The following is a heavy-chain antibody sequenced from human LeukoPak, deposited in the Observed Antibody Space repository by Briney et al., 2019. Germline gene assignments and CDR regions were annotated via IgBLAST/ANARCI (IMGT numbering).Heavy chain of an antibody. Sequence: QPGGSLRLSCAASGFTFSSYAMSRVRQAPGKGLEWVSAISGSGGSTYYADSVKGRFTISRDNSKNTLYLQMNSLRAEDTAVYYCAKLPTVTTVYYYMDVWGKGTTVTVSS. CDR2: ISGSGGST. CDR1: GFTFSSYA. V-gene: IGHV3-23*01. J-gene: IGHJ6*03. CDR3: AKLPTVTTVYYYMDV. D-gene: IGHD4-17*01.